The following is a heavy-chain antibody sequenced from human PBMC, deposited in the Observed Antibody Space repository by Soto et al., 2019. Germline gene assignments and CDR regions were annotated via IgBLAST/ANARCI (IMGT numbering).Heavy chain of an antibody. CDR3: VRTYSSGWYPSYYFDS. CDR1: GGSISSGDYY. D-gene: IGHD6-19*01. J-gene: IGHJ4*01. V-gene: IGHV4-39*01. CDR2: MYYTGSF. Sequence: SETLSLTCTVSGGSISSGDYYWSWIRQHPGKGLEWLGSMYYTGSFHYNPSLKGRVAISVDTSKSRFSLRLTSVTAADTAVYYCVRTYSSGWYPSYYFDSWGHGTLVTVSS.